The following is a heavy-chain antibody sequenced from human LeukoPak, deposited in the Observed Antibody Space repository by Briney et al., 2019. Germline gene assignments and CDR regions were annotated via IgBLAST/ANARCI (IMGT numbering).Heavy chain of an antibody. CDR1: GFTFSSCE. V-gene: IGHV3-48*03. CDR3: ARARVPGELNY. J-gene: IGHJ4*02. D-gene: IGHD3-10*01. Sequence: SGGSLRLSCAASGFTFSSCEMNWVRQAPGKGLEWLSYISNSGSSKYYAGSVRGRFTISRDNAKNSLYLQMNSLRAEDTAVYYCARARVPGELNYWGQGTLVTVSS. CDR2: ISNSGSSK.